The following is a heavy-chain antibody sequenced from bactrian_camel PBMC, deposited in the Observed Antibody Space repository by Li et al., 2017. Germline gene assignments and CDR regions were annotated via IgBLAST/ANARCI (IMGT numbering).Heavy chain of an antibody. CDR3: AADELNHGLAWRGYTY. V-gene: IGHV3S55*01. D-gene: IGHD1*01. CDR1: TYTTGYC. CDR2: LGSNGRI. J-gene: IGHJ4*01. Sequence: HVQLVESGGGSVQAGGTLKLSCKGSTYTTGYCLAWFRQAPGKKREGVASLGSNGRIKYAKFVKDRFTISKDNANNALYLQMNSLKPEDTAMYYCAADELNHGLAWRGYTYWSQGTQVTVS.